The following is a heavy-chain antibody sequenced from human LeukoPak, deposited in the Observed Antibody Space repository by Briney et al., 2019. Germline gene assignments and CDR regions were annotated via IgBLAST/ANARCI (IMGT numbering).Heavy chain of an antibody. V-gene: IGHV6-1*01. CDR1: GDIVSSNSAA. J-gene: IGHJ3*01. D-gene: IGHD4-23*01. CDR2: TYYRSKWYS. Sequence: SQTLSLTFAISGDIVSSNSAAWNWIRQSPSRGLKWLARTYYRSKWYSDYAVSVKSRITINPDTSKNQFSLQLNSVTPEDTAVYYCSRFRDSTPVATDAFDVWGQGTRVTVAS. CDR3: SRFRDSTPVATDAFDV.